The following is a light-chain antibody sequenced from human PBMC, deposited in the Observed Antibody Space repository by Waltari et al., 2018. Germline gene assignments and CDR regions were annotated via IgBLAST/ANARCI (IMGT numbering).Light chain of an antibody. J-gene: IGLJ3*02. CDR2: RNT. CDR3: SAWDGSLNTWL. Sequence: QAGLTQPPSVSKGLRKTATLTRLGNSKKVGAEGAYWLQQHQGHPPKVLSTRNTHRPSGGSERFSASRSGNTASLTISGLQPEDEADYYCSAWDGSLNTWLFGGGTKLTVL. V-gene: IGLV10-54*04. CDR1: SKKVGAEG.